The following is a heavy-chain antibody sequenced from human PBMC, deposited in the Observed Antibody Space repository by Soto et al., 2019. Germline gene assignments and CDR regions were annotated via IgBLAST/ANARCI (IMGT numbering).Heavy chain of an antibody. D-gene: IGHD2-15*01. Sequence: GGSLRLSCAASGFTFSSYAMSWVRQAPGKGLEWVSAISGSGGSTYYADSVKGRFTISRDKSNNTLYLQMNSLRAEDTAVYYCAKDLTLEYYFDYWGQGTLVTVSS. CDR1: GFTFSSYA. CDR3: AKDLTLEYYFDY. CDR2: ISGSGGST. J-gene: IGHJ4*02. V-gene: IGHV3-23*01.